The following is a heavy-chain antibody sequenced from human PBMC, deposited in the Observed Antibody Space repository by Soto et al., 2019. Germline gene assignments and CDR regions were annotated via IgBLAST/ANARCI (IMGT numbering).Heavy chain of an antibody. CDR2: IKSKTAGGTT. Sequence: EVQLVESGGGLVKPGGSLRLSCAASGFTFSNAWMSWVRQAPGTGLEWVGRIKSKTAGGTTDYAAPVKGRFTISRDDSKNTLYLQMNSLKTDATAVYYCTTYSSSWKFDYWGQGTLVTVSS. CDR1: GFTFSNAW. V-gene: IGHV3-15*01. D-gene: IGHD6-13*01. J-gene: IGHJ4*02. CDR3: TTYSSSWKFDY.